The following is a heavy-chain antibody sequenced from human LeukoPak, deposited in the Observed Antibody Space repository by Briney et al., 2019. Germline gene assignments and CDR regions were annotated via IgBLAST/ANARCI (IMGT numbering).Heavy chain of an antibody. CDR3: ARAHLANNYDFWSAYWGYFDY. Sequence: PGGSLRLSCAASGLTFSSYGMHWVRRAPGKGLEWVAFIRYDGSNKYYADSVKGRFTISRDNAKNSLYLQMNSLRAEDTALYYCARAHLANNYDFWSAYWGYFDYWGQGTLVTVSS. D-gene: IGHD3-3*01. CDR2: IRYDGSNK. CDR1: GLTFSSYG. J-gene: IGHJ4*02. V-gene: IGHV3-30*02.